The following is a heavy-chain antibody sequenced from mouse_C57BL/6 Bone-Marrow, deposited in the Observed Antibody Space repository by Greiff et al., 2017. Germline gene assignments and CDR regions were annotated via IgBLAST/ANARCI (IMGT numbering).Heavy chain of an antibody. V-gene: IGHV1-64*01. D-gene: IGHD2-3*01. CDR2: IHPNSGST. J-gene: IGHJ2*01. CDR3: ARRLLRYFDY. Sequence: QVQLQQPGAELVKPGASVKLSCTASGYTFTSYWMHWVKQRPGQGLEWIGMIHPNSGSTNYNEKFKSKATLTVDKSSSTAYMQLSSLTSEDSAVYYCARRLLRYFDYWGQGTTLTVSS. CDR1: GYTFTSYW.